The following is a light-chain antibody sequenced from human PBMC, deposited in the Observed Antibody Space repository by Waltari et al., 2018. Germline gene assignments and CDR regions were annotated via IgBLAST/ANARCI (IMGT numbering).Light chain of an antibody. J-gene: IGLJ1*01. CDR3: LSYAGNNGYL. CDR2: AVS. Sequence: QSALTQPPSASGSPGQSVTISCTGTSSDVGGYNYVSWYQQHPGKVPKLMITAVSKRPAGVPERFSRSKSGNTASLTVSGLQAEDEADYYCLSYAGNNGYLVGTGTRVTVL. CDR1: SSDVGGYNY. V-gene: IGLV2-8*01.